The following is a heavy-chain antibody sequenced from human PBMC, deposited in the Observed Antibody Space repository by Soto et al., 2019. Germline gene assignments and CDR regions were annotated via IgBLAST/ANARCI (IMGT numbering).Heavy chain of an antibody. J-gene: IGHJ4*02. CDR2: IDESGDS. V-gene: IGHV4-39*02. D-gene: IGHD1-1*01. CDR1: GGTIRSSSHY. CDR3: AREGGYVDY. Sequence: SVTLSLTCTVSGGTIRSSSHYWGWIRQSPGTGLEWIGSIDESGDSYYNPSLKSRVTIFVDTSKNQFSLKLISVTGADSAIYYCAREGGYVDYWGQGTLVTVSS.